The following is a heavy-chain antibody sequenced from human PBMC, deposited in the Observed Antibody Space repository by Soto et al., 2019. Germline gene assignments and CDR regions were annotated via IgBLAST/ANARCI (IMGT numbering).Heavy chain of an antibody. Sequence: GGSLRLSCAASGFTFRSYSMNWVRQAPGKGLEWVSYISSSNRTINYADSVKGRFIISRDNAKNSLYLQMNSLRDEDTDVYYCAREGWPLLQTGMDVWGQGTTVTVSS. CDR3: AREGWPLLQTGMDV. V-gene: IGHV3-48*02. J-gene: IGHJ6*02. D-gene: IGHD2-15*01. CDR1: GFTFRSYS. CDR2: ISSSNRTI.